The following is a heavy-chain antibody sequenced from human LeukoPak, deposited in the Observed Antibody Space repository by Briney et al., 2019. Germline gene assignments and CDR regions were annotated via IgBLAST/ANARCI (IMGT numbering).Heavy chain of an antibody. D-gene: IGHD1-14*01. Sequence: GGSLRLSCAASGFTFSSYEMNWVRQAPGKGLEWVSYISSSGSTIYYADSVKGRFTISKDNAKNSLYLQMNSLRAEDTAVYYCARDRTMTADYYYGMDVWGQGTTVTVSS. CDR1: GFTFSSYE. J-gene: IGHJ6*02. V-gene: IGHV3-48*03. CDR3: ARDRTMTADYYYGMDV. CDR2: ISSSGSTI.